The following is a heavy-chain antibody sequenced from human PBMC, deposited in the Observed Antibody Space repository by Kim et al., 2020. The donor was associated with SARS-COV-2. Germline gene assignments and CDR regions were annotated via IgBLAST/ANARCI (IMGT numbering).Heavy chain of an antibody. J-gene: IGHJ4*02. CDR1: GFTFTNYA. CDR3: VPSLRGIITNTLE. D-gene: IGHD3-22*01. CDR2: IGGGGVYT. Sequence: GGSLRLSCAASGFTFTNYAMSWVRQAPGKGLEWVSAIGGGGVYTYYADSVKGRFTISRDTSKNTLYLQMNSLRAEDTAIYYCVPSLRGIITNTLEWGQGTLVTVSS. V-gene: IGHV3-23*01.